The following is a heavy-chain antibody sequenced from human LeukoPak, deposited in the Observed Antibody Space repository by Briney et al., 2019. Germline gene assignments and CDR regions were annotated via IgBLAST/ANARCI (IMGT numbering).Heavy chain of an antibody. CDR2: IYYSGST. CDR3: AARDYYDSSAYWYFDL. CDR1: GGXLSSYY. V-gene: IGHV4-59*01. D-gene: IGHD3-22*01. Sequence: SETLSLTCTVSGGXLSSYYWSWIRQPPGKGLEWIGYIYYSGSTNYNPSLKSRVTISVDTSKNQFSLKLSSVTAADTAVYYCAARDYYDSSAYWYFDLWGRGTLVTVSS. J-gene: IGHJ2*01.